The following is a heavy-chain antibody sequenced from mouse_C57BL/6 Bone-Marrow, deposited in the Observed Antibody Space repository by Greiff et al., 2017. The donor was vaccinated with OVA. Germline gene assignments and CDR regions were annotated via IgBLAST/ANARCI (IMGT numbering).Heavy chain of an antibody. Sequence: QVQLQQSGAELARPGASVKMSCKASGYTFTSYTMHWVNQRPGQGLEWIGYINPSSGYTKYNQKCKDKATLTADKSSSTAYMQLSSLTSEDSAVYYCARRSGMGFDYWGQGTTLTVSS. CDR3: ARRSGMGFDY. V-gene: IGHV1-4*01. J-gene: IGHJ2*01. CDR1: GYTFTSYT. CDR2: INPSSGYT. D-gene: IGHD4-1*01.